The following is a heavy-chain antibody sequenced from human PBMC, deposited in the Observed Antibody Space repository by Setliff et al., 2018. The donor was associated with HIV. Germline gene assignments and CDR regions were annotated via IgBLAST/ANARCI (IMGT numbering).Heavy chain of an antibody. V-gene: IGHV2-70*11. D-gene: IGHD3-22*01. CDR2: IDWDDDT. CDR1: GFSLTTSEMC. J-gene: IGHJ3*02. CDR3: TRAPRWLNGAFDI. Sequence: SGPTLVNPTQTLTLTRTFSGFSLTTSEMCVSWIRQPPGKALEWLARIDWDDDTYYATSLKTRLTISKDTSKNQVVLTMTNMDPVDTATYYCTRAPRWLNGAFDIWGQGTMVTVSS.